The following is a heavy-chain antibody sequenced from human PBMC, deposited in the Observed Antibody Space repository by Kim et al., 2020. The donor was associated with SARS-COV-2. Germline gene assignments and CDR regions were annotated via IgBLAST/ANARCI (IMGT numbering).Heavy chain of an antibody. J-gene: IGHJ4*02. CDR3: ARGKASGFVGGAFDY. Sequence: AAGKCRVTISRDKSNNTLFLQMNRLRAEDAAVYYCARGKASGFVGGAFDYWGQGTLVTVSS. D-gene: IGHD3-22*01. V-gene: IGHV3-53*01.